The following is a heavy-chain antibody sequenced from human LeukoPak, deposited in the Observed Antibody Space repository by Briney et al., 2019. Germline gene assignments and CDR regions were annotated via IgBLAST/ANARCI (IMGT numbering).Heavy chain of an antibody. CDR3: AKNDLQSYYDSSGYFDY. V-gene: IGHV3-23*01. J-gene: IGHJ4*02. CDR2: ISGSGGST. D-gene: IGHD3-22*01. CDR1: GFTFSSYA. Sequence: PGGSLRLSCAASGFTFSSYALTWVRQAPGKGLEWVSAISGSGGSTYYADSVKGRLTISRDNSKNTLYLQMSSLRAEDTAVYYCAKNDLQSYYDSSGYFDYWGQGTLVTVSS.